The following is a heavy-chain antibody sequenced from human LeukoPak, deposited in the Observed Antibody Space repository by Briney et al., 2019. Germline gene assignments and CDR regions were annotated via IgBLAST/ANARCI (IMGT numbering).Heavy chain of an antibody. CDR2: IYHSGST. CDR1: GGSISSGGYS. J-gene: IGHJ5*02. D-gene: IGHD3-22*01. CDR3: ARDRAYYYDSSGYYYVSHLFDP. Sequence: SQTLSLTCAVSGGSISSGGYSWSWIRQPPGKGLEWIGYIYHSGSTYYNPSLKSRVTISVDRSKNQFSLKLSSVTAADTAVYYCARDRAYYYDSSGYYYVSHLFDPWGQGTLVTVSS. V-gene: IGHV4-30-2*01.